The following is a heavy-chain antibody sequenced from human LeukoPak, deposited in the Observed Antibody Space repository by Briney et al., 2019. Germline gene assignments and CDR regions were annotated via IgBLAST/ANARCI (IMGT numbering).Heavy chain of an antibody. V-gene: IGHV3-48*03. CDR2: ISSSGSTI. D-gene: IGHD3-10*01. CDR1: GFTFSSYE. CDR3: ASGDYYYGMDV. J-gene: IGHJ6*02. Sequence: GGSLRLSCAASGFTFSSYEMNWVRQAPGKGLEWVSYISSSGSTIYYADSVKCRFTISRDNAKNSLYLQMNSLRAEDTAVYYCASGDYYYGMDVWGQGTTVTVSS.